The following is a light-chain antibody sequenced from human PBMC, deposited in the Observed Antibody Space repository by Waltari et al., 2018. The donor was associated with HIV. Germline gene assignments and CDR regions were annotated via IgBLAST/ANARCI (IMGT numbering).Light chain of an antibody. Sequence: QSALTQPRSVSGSPGQSVTISCPGTSSDVGNYNYVSGYQQHPGKAPKFMIYEVSKRPSGVPDRFSGSKSGNTASLTISGLQAEDEADYYCCSYAGSYTLGVFGGGTKVTVL. J-gene: IGLJ2*01. CDR3: CSYAGSYTLGV. CDR1: SSDVGNYNY. V-gene: IGLV2-11*01. CDR2: EVS.